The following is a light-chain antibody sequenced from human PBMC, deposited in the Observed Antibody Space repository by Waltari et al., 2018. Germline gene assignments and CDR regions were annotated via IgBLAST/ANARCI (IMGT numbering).Light chain of an antibody. Sequence: EIVLTQSPGTLSLSPVDRATLSCRASQSVSSNFLAWYQQKPGQAPRLLIYGASSRATGIPDKFSGSGSGTDFTLTINRLEPEDFAVYYCQQYGRSPLTFGGGTKVEIK. J-gene: IGKJ4*01. CDR3: QQYGRSPLT. CDR1: QSVSSNF. CDR2: GAS. V-gene: IGKV3-20*01.